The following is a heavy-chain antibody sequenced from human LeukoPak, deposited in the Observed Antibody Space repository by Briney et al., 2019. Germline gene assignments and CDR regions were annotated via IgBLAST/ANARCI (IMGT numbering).Heavy chain of an antibody. J-gene: IGHJ4*02. D-gene: IGHD3-22*01. CDR1: GYTFTGYY. CDR3: ARALSITMIVEVTSFDY. CDR2: INPNSGGT. V-gene: IGHV1-2*02. Sequence: ASVKVSCKASGYTFTGYYMHWVRQAPGQGLEWMGWINPNSGGTNYAQKFQGRVTMTRDTSISTAYMELSRLRSDDTAVYYCARALSITMIVEVTSFDYWGQGTLVTVSS.